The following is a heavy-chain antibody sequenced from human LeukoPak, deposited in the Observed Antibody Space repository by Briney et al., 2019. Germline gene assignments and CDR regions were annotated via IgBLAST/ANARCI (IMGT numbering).Heavy chain of an antibody. Sequence: PSETLSLTCAVYGGSFSGYYWSWIRQPPGKGLEWIGEINHSGSTNYNPSLKSRVTISVDTSKNQFSLKLSSVTAADTAVYYCAREPRRPYSGSYYYLDYWGQGTLVTVSS. CDR1: GGSFSGYY. CDR2: INHSGST. D-gene: IGHD1-26*01. V-gene: IGHV4-34*01. J-gene: IGHJ4*02. CDR3: AREPRRPYSGSYYYLDY.